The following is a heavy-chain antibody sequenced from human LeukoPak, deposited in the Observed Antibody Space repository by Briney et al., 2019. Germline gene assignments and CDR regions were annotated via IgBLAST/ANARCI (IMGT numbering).Heavy chain of an antibody. CDR2: IYSGGST. J-gene: IGHJ4*02. Sequence: GGSLRLSCAASGFTFDDYGMSWVRQAPGKGLEWVSVIYSGGSTYYADSVKGRFTISRDNSKNTLYLQMNSLRAEDTAVYYCASLASVDPSFDYWGQGTLVTVSS. CDR1: GFTFDDYG. CDR3: ASLASVDPSFDY. D-gene: IGHD5-12*01. V-gene: IGHV3-53*01.